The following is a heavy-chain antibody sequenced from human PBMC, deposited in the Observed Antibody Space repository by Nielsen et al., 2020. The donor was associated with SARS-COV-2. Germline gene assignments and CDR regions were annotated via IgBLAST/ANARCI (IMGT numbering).Heavy chain of an antibody. CDR1: GYSFTRYW. CDR3: ARRPKNYDFWSGYYMGNYYYYGMDV. CDR2: IDPSDSYT. D-gene: IGHD3-3*01. V-gene: IGHV5-10-1*01. J-gene: IGHJ6*02. Sequence: GESLKISCKGSGYSFTRYWISWVRQMPGKGLEWMGRIDPSDSYTNYSPSFQGHVTISADKSISTAYLQWSSLKASDTAMYYCARRPKNYDFWSGYYMGNYYYYGMDVWGQGTTVTVSS.